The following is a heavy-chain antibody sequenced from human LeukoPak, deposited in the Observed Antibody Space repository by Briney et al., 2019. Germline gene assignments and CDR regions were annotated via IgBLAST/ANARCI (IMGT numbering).Heavy chain of an antibody. CDR2: INHSGST. V-gene: IGHV4-34*01. Sequence: SETLSLTCAIYGGSFSGHYWSWIRQSPGKGLEWIGEINHSGSTNYNPSLKSRVTISRDTSKIQFSLKLNSVTAADTAVYYCARKYSTSSTSFDSWGQGTLVTVSS. J-gene: IGHJ4*02. D-gene: IGHD6-6*01. CDR3: ARKYSTSSTSFDS. CDR1: GGSFSGHY.